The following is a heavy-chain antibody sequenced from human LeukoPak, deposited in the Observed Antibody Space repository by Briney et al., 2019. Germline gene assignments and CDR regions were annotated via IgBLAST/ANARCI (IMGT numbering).Heavy chain of an antibody. Sequence: PSETLSLTCTASGGSIRNYYWNWIRQPPGKGPEWIGYTSDSGHTDYNPSPKSRVTISVALSKYQFSLKLTAATAADTAVYYFARWYSHGRYLDYWGPGALVTVSS. CDR3: ARWYSHGRYLDY. CDR2: TSDSGHT. V-gene: IGHV4-59*01. J-gene: IGHJ4*03. CDR1: GGSIRNYY. D-gene: IGHD1-26*01.